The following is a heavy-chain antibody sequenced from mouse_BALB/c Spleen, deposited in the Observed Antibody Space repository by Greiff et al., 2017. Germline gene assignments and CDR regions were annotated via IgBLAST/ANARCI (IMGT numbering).Heavy chain of an antibody. CDR3: ARSYYDYDRDYYAMDY. Sequence: EVKVVESGGGLVQPGGSRKLSCAASGFTFSSFGMHWVRQAPEKGLEWVAYISSGSSTIYYADTVKGRFTISRDNPKNTLFLQMTSLRSEDTAMYYCARSYYDYDRDYYAMDYWGQGTSVTVSS. D-gene: IGHD2-4*01. CDR1: GFTFSSFG. CDR2: ISSGSSTI. V-gene: IGHV5-17*02. J-gene: IGHJ4*01.